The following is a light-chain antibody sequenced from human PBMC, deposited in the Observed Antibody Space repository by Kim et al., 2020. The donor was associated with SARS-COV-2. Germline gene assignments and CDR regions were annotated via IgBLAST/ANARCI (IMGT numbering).Light chain of an antibody. CDR1: SLRNYY. V-gene: IGLV3-19*01. CDR3: YSRDSSGNHWV. J-gene: IGLJ3*02. CDR2: GKN. Sequence: SSELTQDPAVSVALGQTVRITCQGDSLRNYYATWYQQKPGQAPVLVIYGKNNRPSGIPDRFSGSSSGNTASLTITGAQAEDEADYYCYSRDSSGNHWVFGGGTKLTVL.